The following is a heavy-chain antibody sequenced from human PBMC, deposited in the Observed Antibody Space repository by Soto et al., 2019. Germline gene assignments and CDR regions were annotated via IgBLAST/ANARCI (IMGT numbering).Heavy chain of an antibody. CDR1: GFTFSSYA. CDR3: AKYWWGFSPTDY. V-gene: IGHV3-23*01. Sequence: PGGSLRLSCSASGFTFSSYAMSWVRQAPGKGLERVSAISGKGGNKNYADNVKGRITNSKDKSKNTLFLQMNSLRAEDTAVYYCAKYWWGFSPTDYWGQGTLVTVSS. CDR2: ISGKGGNK. D-gene: IGHD2-15*01. J-gene: IGHJ4*02.